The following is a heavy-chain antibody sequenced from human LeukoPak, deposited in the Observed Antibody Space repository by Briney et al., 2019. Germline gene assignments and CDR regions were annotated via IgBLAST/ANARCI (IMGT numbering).Heavy chain of an antibody. CDR3: VFRTMTHYFDY. Sequence: SETLSLTCAVYGGSFSGYYWSWIRQPPGKGLEWIGEINHSGSTNYNPSLKSRVTISVDTSKNQFSLKLSSVTAADTAVYYCVFRTMTHYFDYWGQGTLVTVSS. CDR1: GGSFSGYY. D-gene: IGHD3-22*01. J-gene: IGHJ4*02. V-gene: IGHV4-34*01. CDR2: INHSGST.